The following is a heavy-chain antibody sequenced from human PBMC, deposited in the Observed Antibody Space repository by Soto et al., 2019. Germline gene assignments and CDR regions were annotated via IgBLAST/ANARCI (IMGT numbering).Heavy chain of an antibody. J-gene: IGHJ4*02. CDR2: ISSSGRIV. CDR3: AANSGYYRFDN. D-gene: IGHD3-22*01. V-gene: IGHV3-11*01. CDR1: GFIFTDYY. Sequence: QVQLVESGGRLVRPGGSLRLSCAASGFIFTDYYMTWIRQAPGKGLEWLSSISSSGRIVNYADSVNGRFTISRDNAKNSLYLQINSLRAEDTAVYYCAANSGYYRFDNWGQGTLVTVSS.